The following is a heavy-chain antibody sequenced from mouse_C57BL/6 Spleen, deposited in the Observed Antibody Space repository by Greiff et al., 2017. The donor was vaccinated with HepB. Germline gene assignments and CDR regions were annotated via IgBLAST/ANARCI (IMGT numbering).Heavy chain of an antibody. CDR2: IHPNSGST. Sequence: QVQLQQPGAELVKPGASVKLSCKASGYTFTSYCMHWVKQRPGQGLEWLGMIHPNSGSTYDTEKFKSKATLTVDKSSSTAYMQLSSLTSEDSAVYYCARQRPVITTVVVPFDYWGQGTTLTVSS. V-gene: IGHV1-64*01. J-gene: IGHJ2*01. D-gene: IGHD1-1*01. CDR1: GYTFTSYC. CDR3: ARQRPVITTVVVPFDY.